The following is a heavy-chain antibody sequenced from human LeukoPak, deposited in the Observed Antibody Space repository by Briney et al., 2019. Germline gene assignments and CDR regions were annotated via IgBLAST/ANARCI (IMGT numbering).Heavy chain of an antibody. Sequence: PGGSLRLSCAASGFTFSSYGMHWVRQAPGKGLEWVAFIRYDGSNKYYADSVKGRFTISRDNSKNTLYLQMNSLRAEDTAVYYCAKARRLEDYYFDYWGQGTLVTVSS. V-gene: IGHV3-30*02. J-gene: IGHJ4*02. D-gene: IGHD5-12*01. CDR3: AKARRLEDYYFDY. CDR2: IRYDGSNK. CDR1: GFTFSSYG.